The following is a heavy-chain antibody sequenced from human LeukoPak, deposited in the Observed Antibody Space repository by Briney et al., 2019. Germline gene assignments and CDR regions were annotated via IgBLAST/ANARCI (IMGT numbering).Heavy chain of an antibody. CDR1: GGSISGYY. V-gene: IGHV4-59*01. J-gene: IGHJ4*02. Sequence: PSETLSLTCTVSGGSISGYYWSWIRQPPGMPVEWIGYMYYSGKTNYNPSLKSRVTISVDTSKSQFSLKLRFVTAADTAVYYCARAGYDFWSGYRGPDYFDSWGQGTLVTVSS. D-gene: IGHD3-3*01. CDR2: MYYSGKT. CDR3: ARAGYDFWSGYRGPDYFDS.